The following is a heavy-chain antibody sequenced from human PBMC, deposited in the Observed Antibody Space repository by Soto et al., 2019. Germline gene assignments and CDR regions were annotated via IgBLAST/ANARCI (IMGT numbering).Heavy chain of an antibody. CDR2: ISSSGGST. CDR3: MRPAPRGRHYFYFGMDV. D-gene: IGHD3-10*01. Sequence: EVQLLESGGGLVQPGGSLRLSCAASGFTFSSYAMSWVRQAPGKGLELVSGISSSGGSTYYADSVQGRFTISRDNSKNTLFLRMNRPRVEDTAVYYCMRPAPRGRHYFYFGMDVWGQGTTVTVSS. V-gene: IGHV3-23*01. CDR1: GFTFSSYA. J-gene: IGHJ6*02.